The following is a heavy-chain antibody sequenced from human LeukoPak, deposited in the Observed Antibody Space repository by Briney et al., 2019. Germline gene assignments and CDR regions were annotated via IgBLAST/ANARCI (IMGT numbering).Heavy chain of an antibody. V-gene: IGHV3-23*01. CDR3: AKDPTGRITMIVVVFDY. D-gene: IGHD3-22*01. Sequence: PGGSLRLSCAASGFTFSSYAMSWVRQAPGKGLEWVSAISGSGGSTYYADSVKGRFTITRDNSKNTLYLQMNSLRAEDTAVYYCAKDPTGRITMIVVVFDYWGQGTLVTVSS. CDR1: GFTFSSYA. J-gene: IGHJ4*02. CDR2: ISGSGGST.